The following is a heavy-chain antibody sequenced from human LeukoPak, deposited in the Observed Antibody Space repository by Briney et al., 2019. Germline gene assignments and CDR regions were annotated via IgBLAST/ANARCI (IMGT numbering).Heavy chain of an antibody. Sequence: SETLSLTCTVSGGSISSYYWSWIRQPPGKGLEWIGYIYYSGSTNYNPSLKSRVTISVETSKNQFSLKLSSVTAADTAVYYRARVTGYMIEDYFDYWGQGTLVTASS. CDR2: IYYSGST. V-gene: IGHV4-59*01. J-gene: IGHJ4*02. D-gene: IGHD3-22*01. CDR3: ARVTGYMIEDYFDY. CDR1: GGSISSYY.